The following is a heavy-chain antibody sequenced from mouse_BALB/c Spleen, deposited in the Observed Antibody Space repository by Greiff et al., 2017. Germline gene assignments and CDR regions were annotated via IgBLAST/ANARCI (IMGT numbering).Heavy chain of an antibody. CDR2: INPRNGGT. D-gene: IGHD1-1*01. CDR1: GYTFTSYY. V-gene: IGHV1-53*01. Sequence: QVQLQQSGPELVKPGASVKLSCKASGYTFTSYYMYWVKQRPGQGLEWIGLINPRNGGTNFNEKFKSKATLTVDKSSSTAYMQLSSLTSEDSAVYDCTRDYDGRRYGLDYWGQGTVVTVSA. CDR3: TRDYDGRRYGLDY. J-gene: IGHJ3*01.